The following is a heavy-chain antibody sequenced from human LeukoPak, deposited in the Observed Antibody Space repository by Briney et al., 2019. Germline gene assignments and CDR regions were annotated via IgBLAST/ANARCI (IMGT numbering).Heavy chain of an antibody. CDR3: AREIFGSGSYPDY. J-gene: IGHJ4*02. D-gene: IGHD3-10*01. CDR2: ISHDASHT. V-gene: IGHV3-30-3*01. Sequence: RSLSLTCAVSGVTFSSYTMGRGRRAPHTWVEGGAVISHDASHTYYTDSVKGRFTISRDNSKNTVYLQMNSLGGDDTAVYYCAREIFGSGSYPDYWGQGTLVTVSS. CDR1: GVTFSSYT.